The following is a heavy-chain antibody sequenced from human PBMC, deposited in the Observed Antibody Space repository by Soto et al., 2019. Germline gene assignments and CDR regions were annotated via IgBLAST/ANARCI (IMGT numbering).Heavy chain of an antibody. J-gene: IGHJ5*02. V-gene: IGHV1-69*13. CDR3: ARDQTPGSTGWFDP. CDR2: IIPIFGTA. D-gene: IGHD4-17*01. Sequence: ASVKVSCKASGGTFSSYAISWVRQAPGQGLEWMGGIIPIFGTANYAQKFQGRVTITADESTSTAYMELSSLRSEDTAVYYCARDQTPGSTGWFDPWGQGTLVTVSS. CDR1: GGTFSSYA.